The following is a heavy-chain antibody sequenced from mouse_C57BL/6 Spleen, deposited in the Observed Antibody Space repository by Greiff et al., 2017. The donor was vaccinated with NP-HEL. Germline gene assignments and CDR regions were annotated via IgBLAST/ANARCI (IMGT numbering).Heavy chain of an antibody. CDR3: ARRSGTSRDRSWFAY. V-gene: IGHV1-22*01. CDR1: GYTFTDYN. J-gene: IGHJ3*01. Sequence: VQLKESGPELVKPGASVKMSCKASGYTFTDYNMHWVKQSHGKSLEWIGYINPNNGGTSYNQKFKGKATLTVNKSSSTAYMELRSLTSEDSAVYYCARRSGTSRDRSWFAYWGQGTLVTVSA. CDR2: INPNNGGT. D-gene: IGHD3-3*01.